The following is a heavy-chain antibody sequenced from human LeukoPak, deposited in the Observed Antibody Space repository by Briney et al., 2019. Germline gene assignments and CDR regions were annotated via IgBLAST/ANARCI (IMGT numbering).Heavy chain of an antibody. D-gene: IGHD2-15*01. J-gene: IGHJ4*02. CDR3: AKGGGSWPSAQEDGWS. V-gene: IGHV3-30*18. Sequence: GGSLRLSCAASGFTFSTYSINWVRQAPGKGLERVPVISYDGSNKYYADSVKGRFTISRDNSKNTLYLQMNSLRAEDTAVYYCAKGGGSWPSAQEDGWSWGQGTLVTVSS. CDR1: GFTFSTYS. CDR2: ISYDGSNK.